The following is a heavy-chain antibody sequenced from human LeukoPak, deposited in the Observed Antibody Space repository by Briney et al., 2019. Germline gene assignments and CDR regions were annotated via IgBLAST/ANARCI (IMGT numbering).Heavy chain of an antibody. V-gene: IGHV4-4*02. CDR3: ARPYCGGGSCYLVY. CDR1: GGSISSSNW. D-gene: IGHD2-15*01. J-gene: IGHJ4*02. Sequence: PSGTLSLTCAVSGGSISSSNWWSWVRQPPGKGLEWIGEINHSGSINYNPSLKSRVTISVDTSKNQFSLKLSSVTAADTAVYYCARPYCGGGSCYLVYWGQGTLVTASS. CDR2: INHSGSI.